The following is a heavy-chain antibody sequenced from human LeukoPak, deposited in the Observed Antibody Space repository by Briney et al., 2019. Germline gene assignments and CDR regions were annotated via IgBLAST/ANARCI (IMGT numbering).Heavy chain of an antibody. CDR3: ARGWAVAGTDY. CDR2: MNPNSGNT. Sequence: ASVKVSCKASGYTFTSYDINWVRQATGQGLEWMGWMNPNSGNTGYAQKFQGRVTITTDESTSTAYMELSSLRSEDTAVYYCARGWAVAGTDYWGQGTLVTVSS. V-gene: IGHV1-8*01. J-gene: IGHJ4*02. D-gene: IGHD6-19*01. CDR1: GYTFTSYD.